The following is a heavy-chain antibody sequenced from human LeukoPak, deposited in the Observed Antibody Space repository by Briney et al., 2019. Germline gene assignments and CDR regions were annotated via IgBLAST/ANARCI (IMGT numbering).Heavy chain of an antibody. CDR3: ARREAVAAAYGFEYFDL. J-gene: IGHJ2*01. V-gene: IGHV4-61*02. Sequence: SETLSLTCTVSGGSISSGSYYWSWIRQPAGKGLEWIGRIYTSGSTNYNPSLKSRVTISVDTSKNQFSLKLSSVTAADTAVYYCARREAVAAAYGFEYFDLWGRGTLVTVSS. D-gene: IGHD6-13*01. CDR1: GGSISSGSYY. CDR2: IYTSGST.